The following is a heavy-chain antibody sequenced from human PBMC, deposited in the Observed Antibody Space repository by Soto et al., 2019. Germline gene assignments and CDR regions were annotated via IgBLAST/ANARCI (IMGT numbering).Heavy chain of an antibody. CDR3: ARGVHDDSNGYYYFY. Sequence: QVQLVQSGAEVKKPGSSVKVSCKASGGTFSSYAIDWVRQAPGQGLEWMGGIIPLFGTAKHAQKFQGRITITADVSTRTAYMELRSLRSEDTAVYYCARGVHDDSNGYYYFYWGQGTLVTVSS. CDR1: GGTFSSYA. J-gene: IGHJ4*02. V-gene: IGHV1-69*01. D-gene: IGHD3-22*01. CDR2: IIPLFGTA.